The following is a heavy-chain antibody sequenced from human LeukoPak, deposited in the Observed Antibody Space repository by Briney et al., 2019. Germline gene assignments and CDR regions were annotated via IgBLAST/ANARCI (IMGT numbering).Heavy chain of an antibody. Sequence: SETLSLTCTVPGGSIRGGGYYWSWIRQHPGMGLEWIGYIYSSGSTSYKPSLKSRVTISLDTSENQFSPKLTSVTAADTAVYYCARASHYDSSGLYFDYWGQGTLVTVSS. CDR2: IYSSGST. V-gene: IGHV4-31*03. J-gene: IGHJ4*02. CDR3: ARASHYDSSGLYFDY. D-gene: IGHD3-22*01. CDR1: GGSIRGGGYY.